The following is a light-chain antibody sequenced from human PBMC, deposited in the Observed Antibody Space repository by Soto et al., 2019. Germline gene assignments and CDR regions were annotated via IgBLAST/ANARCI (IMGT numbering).Light chain of an antibody. J-gene: IGKJ3*01. CDR2: AAS. CDR3: QQSYSTP. Sequence: DIQMTQSPSSLSASVGDRVTITCRASQSISSYLNWYQQKPGKAPKLLIYAASSLQSGVPSRFSGSGSGSDFTLTISSLQPDDFATYYCQQSYSTPFGPGTKVDIK. V-gene: IGKV1-39*01. CDR1: QSISSY.